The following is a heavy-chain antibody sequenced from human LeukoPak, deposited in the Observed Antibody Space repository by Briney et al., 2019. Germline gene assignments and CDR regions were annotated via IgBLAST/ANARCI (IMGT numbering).Heavy chain of an antibody. D-gene: IGHD3-3*01. J-gene: IGHJ6*02. CDR1: GYTFTSYD. CDR3: ARGLIWDYDSWSGYYRLDYYYGMDV. Sequence: ASVKVSCKASGYTFTSYDINWVRQATGQGLEWRGWMNPNSGNTGYAQKFQGRVTMTRNTSISTAYMELSSLRSEDTAVYYCARGLIWDYDSWSGYYRLDYYYGMDVWGQGTTVTVSS. CDR2: MNPNSGNT. V-gene: IGHV1-8*01.